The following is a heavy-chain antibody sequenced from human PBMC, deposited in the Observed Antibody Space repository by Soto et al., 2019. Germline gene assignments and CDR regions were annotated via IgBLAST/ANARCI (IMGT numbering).Heavy chain of an antibody. V-gene: IGHV4-59*01. J-gene: IGHJ4*02. CDR1: GDSISTFY. CDR2: VYYTGST. Sequence: SETLSLTCTVSGDSISTFYRGWMRQSPGKELEWIGYVYYTGSTNYNPSLKSRVTISVDRSKNQFSLKLTSANAADTAVYYCARGRTVRNYADDSSHYFYFFVYWGQGTQVTVSS. CDR3: ARGRTVRNYADDSSHYFYFFVY. D-gene: IGHD3-22*01.